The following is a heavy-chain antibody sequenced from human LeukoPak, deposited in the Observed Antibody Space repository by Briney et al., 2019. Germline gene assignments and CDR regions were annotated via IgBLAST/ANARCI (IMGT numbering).Heavy chain of an antibody. J-gene: IGHJ4*02. CDR2: INTNTGNP. V-gene: IGHV7-4-1*02. D-gene: IGHD3-10*01. Sequence: GSSVKVSCKASGYTFTSYVMNWVRQAPGQGLEWMGWINTNTGNPTYAQGFTGRFVFSLDTSVSTAYLQISSLKAEDTAVYYCARDPRDYYGSGSYPSFDYWGQGTLVTVSS. CDR1: GYTFTSYV. CDR3: ARDPRDYYGSGSYPSFDY.